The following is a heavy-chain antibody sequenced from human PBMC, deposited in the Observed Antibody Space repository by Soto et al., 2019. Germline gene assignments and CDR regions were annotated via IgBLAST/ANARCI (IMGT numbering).Heavy chain of an antibody. V-gene: IGHV2-5*01. D-gene: IGHD6-13*01. J-gene: IGHJ5*02. CDR1: GFSLSSSGVG. Sequence: SCPTLVNPTQTLTLTCPFSGFSLSSSGVGVGWIRQPPGKSLEWLALIYGNDDKRYSPSLKSWRKITNDTSKNQVVLTMSNGAPVDNAPSNCAHTEVEAAADTLAWFDTWGQGTLVTVYS. CDR3: AHTEVEAAADTLAWFDT. CDR2: IYGNDDK.